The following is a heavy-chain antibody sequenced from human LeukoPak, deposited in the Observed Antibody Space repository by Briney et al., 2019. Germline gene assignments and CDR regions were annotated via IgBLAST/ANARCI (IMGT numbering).Heavy chain of an antibody. CDR1: GGSFSGYY. V-gene: IGHV4-34*01. CDR2: INHSGST. CDR3: ARGPRVVVVAATHVYYFDY. D-gene: IGHD2-15*01. Sequence: KASETLSLTCAVYGGSFSGYYWSWIRQPPGKGLEWIGEINHSGSTNYNPSLKSRVTISVDTSKNQFSLKLSSVTAADTAVYYCARGPRVVVVAATHVYYFDYWGQGTLVTVSS. J-gene: IGHJ4*02.